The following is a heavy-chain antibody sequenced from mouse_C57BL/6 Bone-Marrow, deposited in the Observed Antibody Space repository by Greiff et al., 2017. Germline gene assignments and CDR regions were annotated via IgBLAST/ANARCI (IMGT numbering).Heavy chain of an antibody. J-gene: IGHJ3*01. CDR2: IDPSDSYT. CDR1: GYTFTSYW. V-gene: IGHV1-59*01. D-gene: IGHD2-3*01. Sequence: VQLQQPGAELVRPGTSVKLSCKASGYTFTSYWMHWVKQRPGQGLEWIGVIDPSDSYTNYNPKFKGKATLTVDTSSSTAYMQLSSLTSEDSAVYYCARNGYYWFAYWGQGTLVTVSA. CDR3: ARNGYYWFAY.